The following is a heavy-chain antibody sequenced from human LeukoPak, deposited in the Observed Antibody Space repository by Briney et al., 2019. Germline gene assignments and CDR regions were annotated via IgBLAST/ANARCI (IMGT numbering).Heavy chain of an antibody. J-gene: IGHJ5*02. Sequence: ASVKVSCKASGYTFTTYAMNWVRQAPGQGLEWMGWINTNTGNPTYAQGFTGRFVFSLDTSVSTAYLQISSLKADDTAVYYCARANLWFGELGWIDPWGQGTQVTVSS. CDR3: ARANLWFGELGWIDP. V-gene: IGHV7-4-1*02. CDR1: GYTFTTYA. D-gene: IGHD3-10*01. CDR2: INTNTGNP.